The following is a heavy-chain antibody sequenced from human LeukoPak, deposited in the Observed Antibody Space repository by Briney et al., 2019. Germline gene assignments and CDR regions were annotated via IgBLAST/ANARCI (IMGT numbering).Heavy chain of an antibody. Sequence: PSETLTLTCAAYGGSFSGYYWSWIRQPPGKGLEWIAEINHSGSTNYNPSPTSRVTMSVVQSKNQFSLTQSSVTAPDTAVYSCASRLTTLFDYWGQGTLVTVSS. D-gene: IGHD4-11*01. CDR1: GGSFSGYY. CDR3: ASRLTTLFDY. J-gene: IGHJ4*02. V-gene: IGHV4-34*01. CDR2: INHSGST.